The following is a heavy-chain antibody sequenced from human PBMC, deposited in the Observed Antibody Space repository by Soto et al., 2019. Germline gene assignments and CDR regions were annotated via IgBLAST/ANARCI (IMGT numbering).Heavy chain of an antibody. CDR3: ARDLYPLAYYFDY. CDR1: GYNFVNHG. CDR2: ISGHNGAT. Sequence: ASVKVSCKTSGYNFVNHGISWVRQAPGRGLEWVGWISGHNGATKYGKRLQGRATMTIDTSTTTAYMELRSLRSDDTAVYYCARDLYPLAYYFDYWGQGTLVTVSS. V-gene: IGHV1-18*04. J-gene: IGHJ4*02.